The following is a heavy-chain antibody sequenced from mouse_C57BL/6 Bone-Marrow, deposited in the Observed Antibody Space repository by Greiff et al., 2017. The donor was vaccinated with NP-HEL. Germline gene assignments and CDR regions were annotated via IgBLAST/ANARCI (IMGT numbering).Heavy chain of an antibody. CDR2: IYYSGTI. CDR3: ARDGDGKKDY. D-gene: IGHD3-3*01. J-gene: IGHJ4*01. Sequence: EVNLVESGPGLVKPSQTVFLTCTVTGISITTGHYRWSWIRQFPGHKLEWIGYIYYSGTITYNPSLKSRTTITRDTPKNQFFLEMNSLTAEDTATYYGARDGDGKKDYWGQGTSVTVSS. V-gene: IGHV3-5*01. CDR1: GISITTGHYR.